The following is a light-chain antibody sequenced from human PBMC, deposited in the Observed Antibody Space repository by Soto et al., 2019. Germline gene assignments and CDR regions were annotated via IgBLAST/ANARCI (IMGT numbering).Light chain of an antibody. CDR3: SSYAGSNSPRVV. CDR2: EVS. V-gene: IGLV2-8*01. J-gene: IGLJ2*01. Sequence: QSALTQPPSASGSPGHSVTISCTGTSSDVGGYNYVSWYQQHPGKAPKLMIYEVSKRPSGVPDRFSGSKSGNTASLTVSGLQAEDEADYYCSSYAGSNSPRVVFGGGTQLTVL. CDR1: SSDVGGYNY.